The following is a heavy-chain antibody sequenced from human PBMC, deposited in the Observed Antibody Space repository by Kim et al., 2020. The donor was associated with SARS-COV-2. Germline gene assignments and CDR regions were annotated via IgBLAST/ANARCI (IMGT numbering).Heavy chain of an antibody. D-gene: IGHD3-16*01. Sequence: ASVKVSCKASGYTFTAYYIHWVRQAPGQGLEWMGWINPNGGGTNYAQKFQGRVTVTRDTSISTAYMELSRLRSDDTAVYYCALGEVTIGLDPWGQGTLVTVSS. CDR1: GYTFTAYY. V-gene: IGHV1-2*02. J-gene: IGHJ5*02. CDR2: INPNGGGT. CDR3: ALGEVTIGLDP.